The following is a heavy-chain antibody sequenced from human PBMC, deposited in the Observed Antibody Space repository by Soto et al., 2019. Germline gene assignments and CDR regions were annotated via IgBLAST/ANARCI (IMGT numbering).Heavy chain of an antibody. J-gene: IGHJ5*02. CDR2: ISYDGSNK. Sequence: GGSLRLSCAASGFTFSSYGMHWVRQAPGKGLEWVAVISYDGSNKYYADSVKGRFTISRDNSKNTLYLQMNSLRAEDTAVYYCAKDLGYQLQRGYNWFDPWGQGTLVTVSS. D-gene: IGHD2-2*01. CDR1: GFTFSSYG. V-gene: IGHV3-30*18. CDR3: AKDLGYQLQRGYNWFDP.